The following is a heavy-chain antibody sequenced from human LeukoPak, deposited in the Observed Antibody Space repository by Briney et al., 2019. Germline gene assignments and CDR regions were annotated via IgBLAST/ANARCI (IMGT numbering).Heavy chain of an antibody. Sequence: GGSLRRSCAASRFTFSDYYMGWIRQGPGKGLEWGSYIGSSGSTIYYADSVKGRFTISRDNAKNSLYLQMNSLRAEDTAVYYCARHVAAAQRGYYYYMDVWGKGTTVTVSS. CDR3: ARHVAAAQRGYYYYMDV. D-gene: IGHD6-13*01. V-gene: IGHV3-11*01. CDR1: RFTFSDYY. J-gene: IGHJ6*03. CDR2: IGSSGSTI.